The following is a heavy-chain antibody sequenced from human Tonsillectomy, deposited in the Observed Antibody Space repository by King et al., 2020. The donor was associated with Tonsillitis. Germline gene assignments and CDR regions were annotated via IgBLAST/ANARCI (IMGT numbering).Heavy chain of an antibody. CDR2: INHSGST. V-gene: IGHV4-34*01. CDR3: ARDQYPVTVDY. CDR1: GGSFSGYY. D-gene: IGHD2-21*02. J-gene: IGHJ4*02. Sequence: VQLQQWGAGLLKPSETLSLTCAVYGGSFSGYYWSWIRQPPGKGLEWIGEINHSGSTNYNPSLKSRVTISVDTSKNQFSLKLSSLTAADTAVYYCARDQYPVTVDYWGQGTLVTVSS.